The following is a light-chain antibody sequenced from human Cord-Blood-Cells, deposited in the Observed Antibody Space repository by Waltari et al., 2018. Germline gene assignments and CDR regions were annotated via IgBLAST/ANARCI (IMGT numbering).Light chain of an antibody. Sequence: QSALTQPASVSGSPGQSLTLSCTGTSSDVGSYNLVSWYQQHPAKAPKLMIYEGSKRPSGVSNRFSGSKSGNTASLTISGLQAEDEADYYCCSYAGSSTWVFGGGTKLTVL. V-gene: IGLV2-23*01. CDR2: EGS. CDR3: CSYAGSSTWV. J-gene: IGLJ3*02. CDR1: SSDVGSYNL.